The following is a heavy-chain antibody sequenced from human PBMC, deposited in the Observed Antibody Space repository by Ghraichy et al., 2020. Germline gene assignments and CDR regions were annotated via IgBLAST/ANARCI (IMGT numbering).Heavy chain of an antibody. J-gene: IGHJ3*02. CDR1: GGSISSYY. CDR3: ARDHIVGATKYAFDI. D-gene: IGHD1-26*01. Sequence: SETLSLTCTVSGGSISSYYWSWIRQPPGKGLEWIGYIYYSGSTKYNPSLKSRVTISVDSSKNQFSLRLSSVTTADTAVYYCARDHIVGATKYAFDIWGQGTLIPI. CDR2: IYYSGST. V-gene: IGHV4-59*01.